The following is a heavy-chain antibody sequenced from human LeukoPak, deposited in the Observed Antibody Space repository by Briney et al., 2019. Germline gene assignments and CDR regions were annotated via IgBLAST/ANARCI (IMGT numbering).Heavy chain of an antibody. J-gene: IGHJ4*02. CDR2: VYPGDSDT. CDR1: GSIFTSYW. Sequence: GASRKISWKGSGSIFTSYWIGGVRQLPGKGLEGMGIVYPGDSDTRYRPSFQGQVTISADKSISTAYLQWSSLKASDTAMYYCAIPRGSGWDYWGQGTLVTVSS. V-gene: IGHV5-51*01. CDR3: AIPRGSGWDY. D-gene: IGHD6-19*01.